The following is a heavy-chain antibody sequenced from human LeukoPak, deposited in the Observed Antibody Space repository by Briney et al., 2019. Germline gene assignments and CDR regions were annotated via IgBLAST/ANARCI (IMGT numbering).Heavy chain of an antibody. D-gene: IGHD6-13*01. V-gene: IGHV4-61*02. CDR3: ARGVIAAGGNDFDY. J-gene: IGHJ4*02. Sequence: SETLSLTCTVSGGSISSGNYYWTWLRQPAGKGLEWIGRIYSSGSTSNNPSLKSRVTISVDTSKNQLSLKVISVTAADTAVYYCARGVIAAGGNDFDYWGQGTLVTVSS. CDR2: IYSSGST. CDR1: GGSISSGNYY.